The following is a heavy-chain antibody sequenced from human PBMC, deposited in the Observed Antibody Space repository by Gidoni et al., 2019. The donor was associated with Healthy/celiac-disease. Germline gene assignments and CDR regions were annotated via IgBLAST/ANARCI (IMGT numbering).Heavy chain of an antibody. CDR1: GGSFRGYC. D-gene: IGHD2-8*01. Sequence: QVQLQQWGAGLLKPSETLSLTCAVYGGSFRGYCWSWIRQPPGKGLEWIGESNHSGSTNNNPSLKSRVTISVDTSKNQFSLKLSSVTAADTAVYYCARGLIRPGIVLMVYARWFDPWGQGTLVTVSS. J-gene: IGHJ5*02. CDR3: ARGLIRPGIVLMVYARWFDP. V-gene: IGHV4-34*01. CDR2: SNHSGST.